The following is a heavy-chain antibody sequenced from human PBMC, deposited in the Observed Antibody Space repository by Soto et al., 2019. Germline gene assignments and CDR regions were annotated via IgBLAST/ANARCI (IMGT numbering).Heavy chain of an antibody. J-gene: IGHJ5*02. Sequence: QVQLQESGPGLVKPSETLSLTCTVSGGSVSSGSYYWSWIRQPPGKGLEWIGYIYYSGSTNYNPSLKSRVTISVDTSKNQFSLKLSSVTAADTAVYYCARVVANWNYGWFDPWGQGTLVTVSS. V-gene: IGHV4-61*01. CDR3: ARVVANWNYGWFDP. CDR2: IYYSGST. CDR1: GGSVSSGSYY. D-gene: IGHD1-7*01.